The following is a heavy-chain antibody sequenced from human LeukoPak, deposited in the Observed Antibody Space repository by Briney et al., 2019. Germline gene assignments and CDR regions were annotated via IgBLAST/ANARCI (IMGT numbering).Heavy chain of an antibody. Sequence: SETLSLTCTVSGGSISSSSYYWGWIRQPPGKGLEWIGSIYYSGSTYYNPSLKSRVTISVDTSKNQFSLKLSSVTAADTAVYYCAGDLGYCTNGVCYGGNWFDPWGQGTLVTVSS. J-gene: IGHJ5*02. V-gene: IGHV4-39*07. D-gene: IGHD2-8*01. CDR1: GGSISSSSYY. CDR3: AGDLGYCTNGVCYGGNWFDP. CDR2: IYYSGST.